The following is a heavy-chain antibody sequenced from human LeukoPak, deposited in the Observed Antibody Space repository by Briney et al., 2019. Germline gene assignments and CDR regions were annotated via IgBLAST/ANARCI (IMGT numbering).Heavy chain of an antibody. D-gene: IGHD3-22*01. V-gene: IGHV3-48*04. CDR3: TTYYYDSTSDFAY. J-gene: IGHJ4*02. Sequence: HAGGSLRLSCAASGFTFSSYSMNWVRQAPGKGLEWVSYISSSSSTIYYADSVKGRFTISRDNAKNSLYLQMNSLRAEDTAVYYCTTYYYDSTSDFAYWGQGTLVTVSS. CDR2: ISSSSSTI. CDR1: GFTFSSYS.